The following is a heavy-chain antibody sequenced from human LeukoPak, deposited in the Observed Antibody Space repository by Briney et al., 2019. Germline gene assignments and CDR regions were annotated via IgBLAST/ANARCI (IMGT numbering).Heavy chain of an antibody. J-gene: IGHJ5*02. CDR1: GGSISSYY. V-gene: IGHV4-4*07. CDR2: ISASGSI. CDR3: ATDISWFDP. Sequence: SETLSLTCTVSGGSISSYYWSWIRQPAGKGLEWIGRISASGSINYAPSLRSRVTMSVDTSTNQFSLKLSSVTAADTAVYYCATDISWFDPWGRGTLVTVSS.